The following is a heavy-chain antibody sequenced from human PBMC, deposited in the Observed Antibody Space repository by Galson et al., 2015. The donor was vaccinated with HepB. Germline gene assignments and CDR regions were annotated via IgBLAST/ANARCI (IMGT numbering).Heavy chain of an antibody. CDR2: ISYDGSNK. J-gene: IGHJ4*02. CDR3: AKDLGLEDSSGSVIFDY. CDR1: GFTFSSYG. V-gene: IGHV3-30*18. D-gene: IGHD3-22*01. Sequence: SLRLSCAASGFTFSSYGMHWVRQAPGKGLEWVAVISYDGSNKYYADSVKGRFTISRDNSKNTLYLQMNSLRAEDTAVYYCAKDLGLEDSSGSVIFDYWGQGTLVTVSS.